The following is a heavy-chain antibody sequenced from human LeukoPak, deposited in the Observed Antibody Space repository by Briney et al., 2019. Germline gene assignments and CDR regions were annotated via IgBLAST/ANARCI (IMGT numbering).Heavy chain of an antibody. CDR1: GYTFTSYY. CDR3: ARGRLGWLLWWTDYFDY. Sequence: ASVKASCKASGYTFTSYYMHWVRQAPGQGLEWMGIINPSGGSTSYAQKFQGRVTMTRDTSTSTVYMELSSLRSEDTAVYYCARGRLGWLLWWTDYFDYWGQGTLVTVSS. D-gene: IGHD2-2*01. J-gene: IGHJ4*02. V-gene: IGHV1-46*03. CDR2: INPSGGST.